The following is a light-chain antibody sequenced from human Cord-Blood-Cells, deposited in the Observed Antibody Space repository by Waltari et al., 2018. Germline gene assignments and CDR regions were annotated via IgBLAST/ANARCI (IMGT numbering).Light chain of an antibody. CDR3: MQALQTPYS. J-gene: IGKJ2*03. V-gene: IGKV2-28*01. Sequence: DIVMTQSPLPLPVTPGERASISCRPSQSLLHSNGYNYLDWYLQKPGQAPPLLIYWGSNRASGFPDRFSGSGSGTDFTLKISRVEAEDVGVYYCMQALQTPYSFGQGTKLEIK. CDR2: WGS. CDR1: QSLLHSNGYNY.